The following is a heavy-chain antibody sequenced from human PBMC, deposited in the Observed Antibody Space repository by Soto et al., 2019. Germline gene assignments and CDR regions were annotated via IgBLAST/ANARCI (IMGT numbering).Heavy chain of an antibody. CDR3: ARELMTTVTFFDY. J-gene: IGHJ4*02. CDR1: GFTFSDHY. CDR2: TRNKANSYTT. V-gene: IGHV3-72*01. D-gene: IGHD4-17*01. Sequence: EVQLVESGGGLVQPGGSLRLSCAASGFTFSDHYMDWVRQAPGKGLEWVGRTRNKANSYTTEYAASVKGRFTISRKDSKNSLYRQMNSLKSEDTAVYYCARELMTTVTFFDYWGQGTLVTVSS.